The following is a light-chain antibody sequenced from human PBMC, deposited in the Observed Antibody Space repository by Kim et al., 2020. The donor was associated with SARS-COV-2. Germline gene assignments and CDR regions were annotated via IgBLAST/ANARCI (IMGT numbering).Light chain of an antibody. Sequence: SPGERATLSCRASQSVSSSYLAWYQQKPGQAPRLLIYGASSRATGIPDRFSGSGSGTDFTLTTSRLEPEDFAVYYCQQYSISPWTFGQGTKVDIK. J-gene: IGKJ1*01. CDR2: GAS. CDR3: QQYSISPWT. V-gene: IGKV3-20*01. CDR1: QSVSSSY.